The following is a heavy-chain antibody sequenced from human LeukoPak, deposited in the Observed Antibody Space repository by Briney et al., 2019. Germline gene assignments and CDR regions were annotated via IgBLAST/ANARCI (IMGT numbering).Heavy chain of an antibody. CDR2: MYYSGSS. V-gene: IGHV4-59*01. Sequence: PGGSLRLSCAASGFTFSSYWMNWVRQAPGKGLEWIGYMYYSGSSNYKPSLKSRVTISIDTSKSQFSLKLSSVTAADTAVYYCARVRLGQVYHFDYRGQGTLVTVSS. J-gene: IGHJ4*02. CDR3: ARVRLGQVYHFDY. D-gene: IGHD6-25*01. CDR1: GFTFSSYW.